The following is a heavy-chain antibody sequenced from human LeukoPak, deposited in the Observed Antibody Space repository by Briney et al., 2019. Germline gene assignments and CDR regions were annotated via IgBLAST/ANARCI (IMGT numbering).Heavy chain of an antibody. D-gene: IGHD6-6*01. CDR3: TDWAASSSWDH. CDR1: GSFFNNAW. V-gene: IGHV3-15*07. Sequence: GGSLRLSCAASGSFFNNAWMNWVRQAPGKGLEWVGCIKSKTDGETTDYAAPVKGRFTISRDDSKNMLYLQMNSLKIEDTAVYYCTDWAASSSWDHWGQGTLVTVSS. J-gene: IGHJ4*02. CDR2: IKSKTDGETT.